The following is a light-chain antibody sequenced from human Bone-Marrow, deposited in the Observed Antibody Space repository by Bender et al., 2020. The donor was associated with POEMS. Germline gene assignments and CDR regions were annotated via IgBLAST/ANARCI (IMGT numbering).Light chain of an antibody. Sequence: QSALTQPASVSGSPGQSITISCTGTSSDVGNYNLVSWYQQSPGKAHRLIIYDVSDRPSGVSNRFSGSKSGNTASLTISGLQTEDEAFYYCSSYTSDSAWVFGGGTELTVL. CDR1: SSDVGNYNL. J-gene: IGLJ3*02. CDR3: SSYTSDSAWV. V-gene: IGLV2-14*02. CDR2: DVS.